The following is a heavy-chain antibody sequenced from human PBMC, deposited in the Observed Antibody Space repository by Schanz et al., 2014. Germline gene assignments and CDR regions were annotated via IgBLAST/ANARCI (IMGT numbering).Heavy chain of an antibody. Sequence: EVQLVESGGGLVKPGGSLRLSCAASGFTFNNFNMNWVRQPPGKGLEWVSLIDYAGSTNYADSVKGRMTVSRDTSKNALFLQMNNLRAEDTAVYYCASPPISVAGRLADYWGQGILVTVSS. J-gene: IGHJ4*02. D-gene: IGHD6-19*01. CDR1: GFTFNNFN. CDR3: ASPPISVAGRLADY. V-gene: IGHV3-66*01. CDR2: IDYAGST.